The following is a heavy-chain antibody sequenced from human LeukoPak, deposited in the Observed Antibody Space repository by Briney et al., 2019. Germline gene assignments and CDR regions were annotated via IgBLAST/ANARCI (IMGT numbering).Heavy chain of an antibody. V-gene: IGHV4-4*07. CDR1: GFTFSSYA. CDR2: IYTSGST. J-gene: IGHJ4*02. D-gene: IGHD4-17*01. CDR3: ARLADGDYVGY. Sequence: PGGSLRLSCAASGFTFSSYAMSWIRQPAGKGLEWIGRIYTSGSTNYNPSLKSRVTMSVDTSKNQFSLKLSSVTAADTAVYYCARLADGDYVGYWGQGTLVTVSS.